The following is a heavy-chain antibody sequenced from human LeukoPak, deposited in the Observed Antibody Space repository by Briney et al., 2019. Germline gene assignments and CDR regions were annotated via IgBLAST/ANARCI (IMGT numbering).Heavy chain of an antibody. CDR2: IRSKANSYAT. J-gene: IGHJ6*03. CDR3: TSAVGIAAAGAYLYYYYMDV. CDR1: GFTFSGSA. V-gene: IGHV3-73*01. Sequence: GGSLRLSCAASGFTFSGSAMHWVRQASGKGLEWVGRIRSKANSYATAYAASVKGRFTISRDDSKNTAYLQMNSLKTEDTAVYYCTSAVGIAAAGAYLYYYYMDVWGKGTTVTVSS. D-gene: IGHD6-13*01.